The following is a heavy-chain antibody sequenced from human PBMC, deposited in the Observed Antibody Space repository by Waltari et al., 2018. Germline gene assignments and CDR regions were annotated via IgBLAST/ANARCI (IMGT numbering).Heavy chain of an antibody. J-gene: IGHJ2*01. CDR3: AASRGVYWYFDF. Sequence: EVQLVESGGGLVQPGRSLRLSCAASGFDFYDYAMHWVRQVPGKGRERVSVVSWSGATVGYADSVNGRFAISRDNAKNSLYLQMNSRRVEDTAFYYCAASRGVYWYFDFWGRGTLVSVSS. D-gene: IGHD3-16*01. CDR2: VSWSGATV. V-gene: IGHV3-9*01. CDR1: GFDFYDYA.